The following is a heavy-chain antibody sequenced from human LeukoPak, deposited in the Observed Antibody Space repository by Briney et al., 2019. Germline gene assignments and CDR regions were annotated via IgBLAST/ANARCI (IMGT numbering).Heavy chain of an antibody. D-gene: IGHD1-26*01. CDR3: AREASGSPEYFDS. CDR1: VGSFGAHY. J-gene: IGHJ4*02. CDR2: IDHSGST. V-gene: IGHV4-34*01. Sequence: PSETPSLTCAVYVGSFGAHYWSWIRQPPGKGLEWIGEIDHSGSTNYNPSLKSRVTMSVDTSKNQFSLKLNSVTAADTAVYYCAREASGSPEYFDSWGRGTLVTVSS.